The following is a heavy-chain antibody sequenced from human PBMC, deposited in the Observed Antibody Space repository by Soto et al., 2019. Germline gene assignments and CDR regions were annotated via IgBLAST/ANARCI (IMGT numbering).Heavy chain of an antibody. J-gene: IGHJ4*02. Sequence: QLHLQESGPGLVKPSETLSLTCSVSGGSVSSNSDSWGWIRQPPGEGLQWIGSIYYSGNTYYNPSLQRRVSISVDTSQRQISLRLSCVTAADTAVYYCARQASSGWHSQTYFHFWGQGTRVTVSS. CDR2: IYYSGNT. CDR3: ARQASSGWHSQTYFHF. D-gene: IGHD6-19*01. CDR1: GGSVSSNSDS. V-gene: IGHV4-39*01.